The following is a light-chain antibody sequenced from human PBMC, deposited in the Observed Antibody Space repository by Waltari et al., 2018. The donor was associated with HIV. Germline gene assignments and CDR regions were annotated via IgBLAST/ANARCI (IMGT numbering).Light chain of an antibody. V-gene: IGLV1-47*01. CDR1: SFNIGSNY. CDR3: AAWDDSVSGRV. Sequence: QSVLTQPPSASGTPGQRVTISCSGGSFNIGSNYVYWYQQFPGTAPRLLIYRNTFRPSGVPARFAGSKSAPSASLAISGLRSEDEADYFCAAWDDSVSGRVFGGGTKLTVL. CDR2: RNT. J-gene: IGLJ3*02.